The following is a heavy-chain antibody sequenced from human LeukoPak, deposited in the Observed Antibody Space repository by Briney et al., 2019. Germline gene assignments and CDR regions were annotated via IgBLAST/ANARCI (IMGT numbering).Heavy chain of an antibody. J-gene: IGHJ4*02. Sequence: ASVKVSCKASGGTFSSYAISWVRQAPGQGLEWMGWINPNSGGTNYAQKFQGWVTMTRDTSISTAYMELSRLRSDDTAVYYCARDTVATLRGLADWGQGTLVTVSS. V-gene: IGHV1-2*04. CDR2: INPNSGGT. D-gene: IGHD4-17*01. CDR1: GGTFSSYA. CDR3: ARDTVATLRGLAD.